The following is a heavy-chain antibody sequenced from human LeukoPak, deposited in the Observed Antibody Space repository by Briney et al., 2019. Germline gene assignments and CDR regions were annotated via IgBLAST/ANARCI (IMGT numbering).Heavy chain of an antibody. Sequence: GGSLRLSCAASGFIFNNYGMHWVRQAPGKGLEWVAVISYDGSNKYHADSVKGRFTISRDNAKNSLYLQMNSLRAEDTAVYYCARDAVITMVRGVPPQPSYYYYGMDVWGQGTTVTVSS. J-gene: IGHJ6*02. CDR1: GFIFNNYG. CDR3: ARDAVITMVRGVPPQPSYYYYGMDV. V-gene: IGHV3-30*03. CDR2: ISYDGSNK. D-gene: IGHD3-10*01.